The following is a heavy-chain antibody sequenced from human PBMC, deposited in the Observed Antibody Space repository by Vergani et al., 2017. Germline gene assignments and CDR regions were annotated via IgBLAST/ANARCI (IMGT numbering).Heavy chain of an antibody. V-gene: IGHV3-21*01. CDR3: ARRVPGYQVATQYFQH. CDR2: ISSSSSYR. J-gene: IGHJ1*01. CDR1: GFTFGSYS. D-gene: IGHD2-21*02. Sequence: EVQLVESAGGLVKPGGSLRLSCVASGFTFGSYSMNWVRQAPGKGLEWVSFISSSSSYRYYADSVKGRFTIASDNREYSLLLQINNLRPKDTAVYYCARRVPGYQVATQYFQHWGQGTLVTVSS.